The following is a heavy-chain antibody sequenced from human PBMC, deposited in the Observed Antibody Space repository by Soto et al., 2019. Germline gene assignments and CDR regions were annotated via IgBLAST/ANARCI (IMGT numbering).Heavy chain of an antibody. J-gene: IGHJ3*02. CDR2: INPNSGGT. Sequence: ASVKVSCKASGYTFTGYYMHWVRQAPGQGLEWMGWINPNSGGTNYAQKFQGWVTMTRNTSISTAYMELSSLRSEDTAVYYCARGIRYFDWLSEGAFDIWGQGTMVTVSS. D-gene: IGHD3-9*01. CDR1: GYTFTGYY. CDR3: ARGIRYFDWLSEGAFDI. V-gene: IGHV1-2*04.